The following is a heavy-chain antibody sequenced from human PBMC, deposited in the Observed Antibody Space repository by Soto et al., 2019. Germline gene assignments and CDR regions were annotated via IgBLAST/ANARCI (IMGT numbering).Heavy chain of an antibody. Sequence: EVQLVESGGGLVQPGGSLRLYCAASGFTVSSKYMSWVRQAPGKGLEWVSVIYSGGSTYYADSVKGRFTISRDNSKNTLYLQMNSLRAEDTAVYYCARDPDMVPPRYFDLWGRGTLVTVSS. CDR2: IYSGGST. V-gene: IGHV3-66*01. CDR3: ARDPDMVPPRYFDL. CDR1: GFTVSSKY. D-gene: IGHD2-8*01. J-gene: IGHJ2*01.